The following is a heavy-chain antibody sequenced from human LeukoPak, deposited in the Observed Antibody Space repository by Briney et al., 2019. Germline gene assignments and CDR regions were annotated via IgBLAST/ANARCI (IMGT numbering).Heavy chain of an antibody. Sequence: GGSLRLSCAASGFTFSSYAMSWVRQAPGKGLEWVSAISGSGGSTYHADSVKGRFTISRDNSKNTLFLQMNSLRAEDTAVYYCVKDRCSSISCYFDYWGQGTLVTVSS. D-gene: IGHD2-2*01. CDR1: GFTFSSYA. J-gene: IGHJ4*02. V-gene: IGHV3-23*01. CDR3: VKDRCSSISCYFDY. CDR2: ISGSGGST.